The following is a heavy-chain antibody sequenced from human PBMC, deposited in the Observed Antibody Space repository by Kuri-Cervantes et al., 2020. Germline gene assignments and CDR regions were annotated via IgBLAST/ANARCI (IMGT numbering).Heavy chain of an antibody. V-gene: IGHV4-61*01. CDR2: IFYNGNI. D-gene: IGHD3-9*01. Sequence: ESLKISCTVSGGSISSGSYYWNWIRQPPGKGLEWLGYIFYNGNINYNPSLKSRVTISVDTSKNQFSLKLSSLTAADTAVYYCARTPLFYDILTGYSNYYYMDVWGKGTTVTVSS. CDR1: GGSISSGSYY. CDR3: ARTPLFYDILTGYSNYYYMDV. J-gene: IGHJ6*03.